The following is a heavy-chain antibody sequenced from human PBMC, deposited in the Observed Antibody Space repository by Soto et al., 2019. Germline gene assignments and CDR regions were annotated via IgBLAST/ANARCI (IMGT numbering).Heavy chain of an antibody. CDR1: GASVSSYY. CDR2: IHSSGNL. Sequence: TSETLSLTCSVSGASVSSYYWSWFRQPVGKGLEWIGRIHSSGNLNYNPSLESRVTMSLDTSKNQFSLRLSSLTAADTALYLCARDVGENYWGQGTRVTVYS. J-gene: IGHJ4*02. D-gene: IGHD3-10*01. CDR3: ARDVGENY. V-gene: IGHV4-4*07.